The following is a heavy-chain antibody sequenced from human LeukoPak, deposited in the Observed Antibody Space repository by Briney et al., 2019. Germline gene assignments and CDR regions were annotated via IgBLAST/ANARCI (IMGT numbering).Heavy chain of an antibody. CDR1: GGSISSGDYY. CDR2: IYYSRST. CDR3: AREDYDFWSGYRWFDP. V-gene: IGHV4-30-4*08. J-gene: IGHJ5*02. Sequence: SQTLSLTCTVSGGSISSGDYYWSWIRQPPGKGLEWIGYIYYSRSTYYNPSLKSRVTISVDTSKNQFSLKLSSWTAADTAVYYCAREDYDFWSGYRWFDPWGQGTLVTVSS. D-gene: IGHD3-3*01.